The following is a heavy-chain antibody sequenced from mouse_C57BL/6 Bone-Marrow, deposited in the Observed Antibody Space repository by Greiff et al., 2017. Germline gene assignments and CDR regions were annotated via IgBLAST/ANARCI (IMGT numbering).Heavy chain of an antibody. Sequence: QVQLQQSGAELMKPGASVKLSCKATGYTFTGYWIEWVKQRPGHGLEWIGELLPGSGSTNYNEKFKGKATFTADTSSNTAYMQLSSLTTEDSAIYYCARADYYGSSFHWYFDVWGTGTTVTVSS. V-gene: IGHV1-9*01. J-gene: IGHJ1*03. CDR3: ARADYYGSSFHWYFDV. CDR1: GYTFTGYW. D-gene: IGHD1-1*01. CDR2: LLPGSGST.